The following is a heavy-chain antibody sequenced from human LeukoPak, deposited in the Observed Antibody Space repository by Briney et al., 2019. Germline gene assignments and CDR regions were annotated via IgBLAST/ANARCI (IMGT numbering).Heavy chain of an antibody. V-gene: IGHV1-18*01. Sequence: HGASVKVSCKASGFTFTSYGISWVRQAPGQGLEWMGWISAYNGNTNYAQKLQGRVTMTTDTSTSTAYMELRSLRSDDTAVYYCARISPGIAVAGHIYYYYYYMDVWGKGTTVTISS. CDR3: ARISPGIAVAGHIYYYYYYMDV. CDR1: GFTFTSYG. J-gene: IGHJ6*03. CDR2: ISAYNGNT. D-gene: IGHD6-19*01.